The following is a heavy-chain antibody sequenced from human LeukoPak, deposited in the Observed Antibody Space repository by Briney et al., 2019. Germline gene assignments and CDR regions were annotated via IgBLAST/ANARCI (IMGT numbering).Heavy chain of an antibody. CDR3: ARVILYGTYYFDY. D-gene: IGHD3-3*01. Sequence: SETLSLTCTVSGGSISSTNYYWGWIRQPPGKGLEWIGSIYYSGNTYSNPSLKSRGTISVDTSKNQFSLKLRSVTAADTAVYYCARVILYGTYYFDYWGQETLVTVSS. CDR1: GGSISSTNYY. V-gene: IGHV4-39*07. CDR2: IYYSGNT. J-gene: IGHJ4*02.